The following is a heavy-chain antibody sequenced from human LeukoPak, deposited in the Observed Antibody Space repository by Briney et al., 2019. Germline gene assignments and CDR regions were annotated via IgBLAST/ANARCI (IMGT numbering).Heavy chain of an antibody. Sequence: GGSLRLSCAASGFTFSSYWMSWVRQAPGRGLEWVANIKQDGSEKYYVDSVKDRFTIPRDNAKNSLYLQMNSLRAEDTAVYYCARDRLRGEFDHWGLGTLVTVSS. CDR1: GFTFSSYW. V-gene: IGHV3-7*01. D-gene: IGHD3-16*01. J-gene: IGHJ4*02. CDR2: IKQDGSEK. CDR3: ARDRLRGEFDH.